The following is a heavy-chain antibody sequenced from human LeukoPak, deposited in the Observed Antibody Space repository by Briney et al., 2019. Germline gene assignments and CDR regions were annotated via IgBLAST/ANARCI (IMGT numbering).Heavy chain of an antibody. D-gene: IGHD3-9*01. CDR1: NYSITSGYY. CDR3: ARVSRGYDILY. J-gene: IGHJ4*02. V-gene: IGHV4-38-2*02. CDR2: IYHSGTT. Sequence: SETLSLTCTVSNYSITSGYYWGWLRQPPGKGLEWIGSIYHSGTTYYNPSLKSRVTISVDTSKNQFSLNLSSVTAADTAVYYCARVSRGYDILYWGQGTLVTVSS.